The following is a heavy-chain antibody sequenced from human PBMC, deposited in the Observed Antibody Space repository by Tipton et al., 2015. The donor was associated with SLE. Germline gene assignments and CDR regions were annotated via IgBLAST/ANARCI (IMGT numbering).Heavy chain of an antibody. V-gene: IGHV1-8*01. J-gene: IGHJ6*02. CDR3: ARETTETWDGLDV. CDR2: MKFKTGNA. CDR1: GHTFDNDD. D-gene: IGHD1-1*01. Sequence: QSGAEVKKPGASVMVSCKASGHTFDNDDINWVRQATGQGLEWMGWMKFKTGNAVYAQNFQGRVTMTRDSSINTAYMELRNLRSNDPSVSYCARETTETWDGLDVWGQVTPVTVS.